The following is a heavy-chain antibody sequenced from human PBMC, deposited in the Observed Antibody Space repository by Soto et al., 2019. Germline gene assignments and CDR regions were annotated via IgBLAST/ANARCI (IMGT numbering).Heavy chain of an antibody. CDR1: EFTVTTYS. V-gene: IGHV3-48*04. CDR2: ISFSGNTI. CDR3: ARDLGSFDIGLFDC. J-gene: IGHJ4*02. Sequence: EVQLVESGGDLVQPGGSLRLSCAASEFTVTTYSMNWVRQAPGKGPEWVAYISFSGNTIHYADSVKGRFTISRDTAKNSLYLQMNNLRADDTAVYYCARDLGSFDIGLFDCWGQGTLVTVS. D-gene: IGHD2-8*01.